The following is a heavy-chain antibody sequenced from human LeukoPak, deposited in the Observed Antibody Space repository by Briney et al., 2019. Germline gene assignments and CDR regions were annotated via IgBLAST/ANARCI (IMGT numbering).Heavy chain of an antibody. CDR2: IIPIFGTA. D-gene: IGHD1-26*01. CDR1: GGTFSSYA. J-gene: IGHJ4*02. CDR3: ARGAGSYGYFDY. Sequence: ASVQVSCKASGGTFSSYAISWVRQAPGQGLEWMGGIIPIFGTANYAQKFQGRVTITADESTSTAYMELSSLRSEDTAVYYCARGAGSYGYFDYWGQGTLVTVSS. V-gene: IGHV1-69*13.